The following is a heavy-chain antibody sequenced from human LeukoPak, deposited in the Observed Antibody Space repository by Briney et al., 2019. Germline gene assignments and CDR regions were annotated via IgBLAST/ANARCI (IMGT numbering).Heavy chain of an antibody. D-gene: IGHD6-13*01. CDR3: ARDQGQMYSSSYFDY. CDR2: IIPIFGTA. CDR1: GGTFISYA. Sequence: SVKVSCKASGGTFISYAISWVRQAPGQGLEWMGRIIPIFGTANYAQKFQGRVTITTDESTSTAYMELSSLRSEDTAVYYCARDQGQMYSSSYFDYWGQGTLVTVSS. J-gene: IGHJ4*02. V-gene: IGHV1-69*05.